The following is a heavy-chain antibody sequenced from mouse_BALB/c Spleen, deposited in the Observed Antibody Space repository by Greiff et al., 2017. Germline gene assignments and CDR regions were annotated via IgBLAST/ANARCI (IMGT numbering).Heavy chain of an antibody. CDR3: ARGRMITAGYYFDY. CDR2: IDTYYGGT. D-gene: IGHD2-4*01. Sequence: VQLQQSGPELEKPGASVKISCTASGYSFTGYNMNWVKQSTGKGLEWIGIIDTYYGGTSYNQKFKGKATLTVDKSSSTAYMQLKRLTSEDSAVYYCARGRMITAGYYFDYWGQGTTLTVSS. V-gene: IGHV1-39*01. J-gene: IGHJ2*01. CDR1: GYSFTGYN.